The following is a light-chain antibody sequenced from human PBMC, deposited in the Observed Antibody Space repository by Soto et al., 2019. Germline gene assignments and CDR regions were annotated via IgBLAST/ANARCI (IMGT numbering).Light chain of an antibody. V-gene: IGLV1-44*01. Sequence: QSVLTQPPSASATPGQRVTISCSGSSSNIGSNNVEWYQHLPGTAPKLLIYSNNQGPSGVPDRFSGSKSGTSASLAISGLQSEGEADYYCASWDDSVNGLVIGGGT. J-gene: IGLJ3*02. CDR1: SSNIGSNN. CDR3: ASWDDSVNGLV. CDR2: SNN.